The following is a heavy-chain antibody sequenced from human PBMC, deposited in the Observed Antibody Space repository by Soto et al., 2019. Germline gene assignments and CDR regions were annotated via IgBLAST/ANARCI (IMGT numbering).Heavy chain of an antibody. V-gene: IGHV1-69*01. CDR1: GGTFSSYA. Sequence: QVQLVQSGAEVKKPGSSVKVSCKASGGTFSSYAISWVRQAPGQGLEWMGGIIPIFGTANYAQKFQGRVTITVDESTSTGYMELGSLRSEDTAVYYCARTYSSGWYSLPCGYFDLWGRGTLLTVSS. CDR2: IIPIFGTA. CDR3: ARTYSSGWYSLPCGYFDL. J-gene: IGHJ2*01. D-gene: IGHD6-19*01.